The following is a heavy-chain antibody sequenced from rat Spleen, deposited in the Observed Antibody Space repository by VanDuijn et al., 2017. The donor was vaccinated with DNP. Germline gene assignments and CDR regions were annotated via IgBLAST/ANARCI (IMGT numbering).Heavy chain of an antibody. CDR2: INSAGSI. J-gene: IGHJ2*01. D-gene: IGHD4-3*01. V-gene: IGHV3-3*01. CDR1: GYSITSCCR. CDR3: ARSDNSGSKWNY. Sequence: VQLQESGPGLVEPSQSLSLTCSVTGYSITSCCRWTWIRKFPGHKLEWMGYINSAGSIEYNPSLKGRISITSDTSKNQFFLQVNSVTTEYTATYYCARSDNSGSKWNYWGHGVMVTVSS.